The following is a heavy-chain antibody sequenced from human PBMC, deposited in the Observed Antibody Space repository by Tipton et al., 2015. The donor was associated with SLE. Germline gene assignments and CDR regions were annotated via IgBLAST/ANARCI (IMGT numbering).Heavy chain of an antibody. CDR3: AREIGYYYDRSGYYTW. Sequence: SLRLSCAASGFTFSSYEMNWVRQAPGKGLEWVSYISSSGSTIYYADSVKGRFTISRDSAKNSVYLQMNSLRAVDTAVYYCAREIGYYYDRSGYYTWWGQGTLVTVSS. J-gene: IGHJ4*02. V-gene: IGHV3-48*03. CDR2: ISSSGSTI. D-gene: IGHD3-22*01. CDR1: GFTFSSYE.